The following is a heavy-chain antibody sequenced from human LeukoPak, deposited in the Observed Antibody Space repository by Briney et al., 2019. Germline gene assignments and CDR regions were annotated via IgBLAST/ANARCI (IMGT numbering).Heavy chain of an antibody. CDR1: GGSISSGSYY. Sequence: SETLSLTCTVSGGSISSGSYYWSWIRQPAGKGLEWIGRIYTSGSTNYNPSLKSRVTISVDTSKNQFSLKLRSVTAADTAVYYCARTGGSFYFYYYMDVWGKGTTVTVSS. CDR2: IYTSGST. CDR3: ARTGGSFYFYYYMDV. V-gene: IGHV4-61*02. D-gene: IGHD1-26*01. J-gene: IGHJ6*03.